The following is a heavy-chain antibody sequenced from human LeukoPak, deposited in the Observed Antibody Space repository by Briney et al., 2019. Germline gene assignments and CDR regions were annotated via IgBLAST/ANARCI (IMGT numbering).Heavy chain of an antibody. CDR1: GGSISSYY. CDR2: IYYSGST. CDR3: ARSVGSGSYYNYYYYYMDV. V-gene: IGHV4-59*01. D-gene: IGHD1-26*01. Sequence: SETLSLTCTVSGGSISSYYWSWIRQPPGKGLEWIGYIYYSGSTNYNPSLKSRVTISVDTSKNQFSLKLSSVTAADTVVYYCARSVGSGSYYNYYYYYMDVWGKGTTVTISS. J-gene: IGHJ6*03.